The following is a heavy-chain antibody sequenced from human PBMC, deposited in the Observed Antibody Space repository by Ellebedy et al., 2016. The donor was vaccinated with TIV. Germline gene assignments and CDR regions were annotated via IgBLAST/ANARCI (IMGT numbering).Heavy chain of an antibody. CDR1: GGSISSYY. J-gene: IGHJ6*02. CDR3: ARRWLASGPNYGMDV. V-gene: IGHV4-59*08. CDR2: IYYSGST. Sequence: MPSETLSLTCTVPGGSISSYYWSWIRQPPGKGLEWIGYIYYSGSTNYNPSLKSRVTISVDTSKNQFSLKLSSVTAADTAVYYCARRWLASGPNYGMDVWGQGTTVTVSS. D-gene: IGHD5-24*01.